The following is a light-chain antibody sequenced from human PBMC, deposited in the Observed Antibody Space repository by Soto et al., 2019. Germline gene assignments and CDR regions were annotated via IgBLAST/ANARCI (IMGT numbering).Light chain of an antibody. CDR2: KAS. CDR1: QSISTW. J-gene: IGKJ1*01. Sequence: DIQMTQSPSTLPASVGDRLTITCRASQSISTWLAWYQQRPGKGPKLLIYKASNLQGGVSSRFSGSGSGTEFTLTISGLQPDDFVTYYCQQYYTYPWTLGHGTKVEIK. V-gene: IGKV1-5*03. CDR3: QQYYTYPWT.